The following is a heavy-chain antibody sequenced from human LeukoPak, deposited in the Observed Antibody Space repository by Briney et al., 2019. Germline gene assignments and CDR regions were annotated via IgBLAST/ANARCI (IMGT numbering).Heavy chain of an antibody. CDR1: GGSISSSSYY. Sequence: SETLSLTCTVSGGSISSSSYYWGWIRQPPGKGLEWIGSIYYSGSTYYNPSLKSRVTISVDTSKNQFSLKLSSVTAADTAVYYCARLTPVPPYLDSSGWNWFDPWGQGTLVTVSS. D-gene: IGHD6-19*01. J-gene: IGHJ5*02. CDR3: ARLTPVPPYLDSSGWNWFDP. CDR2: IYYSGST. V-gene: IGHV4-39*01.